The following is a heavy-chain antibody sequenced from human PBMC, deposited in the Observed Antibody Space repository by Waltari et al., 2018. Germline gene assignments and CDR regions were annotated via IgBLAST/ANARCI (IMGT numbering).Heavy chain of an antibody. D-gene: IGHD1-20*01. CDR1: GFTFSSYE. V-gene: IGHV3-48*03. CDR2: ISSSGSTI. J-gene: IGHJ6*02. Sequence: EVQLVESGGGLVQPGGSLRLSCAASGFTFSSYEMNWVPQAPGKGLEWVSYISSSGSTIYYADSVKGRFTISRDNAKNSLYLQMNSLRAEDTAVYYCARVVTGTWYYYGMDVWGQGTTVTVSS. CDR3: ARVVTGTWYYYGMDV.